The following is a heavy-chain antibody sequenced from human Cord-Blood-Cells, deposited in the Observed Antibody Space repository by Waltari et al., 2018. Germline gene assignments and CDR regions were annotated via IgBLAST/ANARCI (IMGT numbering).Heavy chain of an antibody. V-gene: IGHV1-2*02. J-gene: IGHJ1*01. CDR3: ARRDGQLVLWGTEYFQH. D-gene: IGHD6-13*01. Sequence: QVQLVQSGAEVKKPGASVKVSCKASGYTFTGYYMHWVRQAPGQGLEWMGWINTNSGGTNYAQKFQGRGTMTRETSISTAYMERGRLRSDDTAVYYCARRDGQLVLWGTEYFQHWGQGTLVTVSS. CDR1: GYTFTGYY. CDR2: INTNSGGT.